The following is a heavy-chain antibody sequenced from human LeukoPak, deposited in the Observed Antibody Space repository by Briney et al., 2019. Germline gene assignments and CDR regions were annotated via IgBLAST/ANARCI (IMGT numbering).Heavy chain of an antibody. J-gene: IGHJ5*02. V-gene: IGHV4-39*01. Sequence: SETLSLTCTVSGDSIGSSDFYWGWIRQPQGKGLEWIGSVYYSGSTYSNPSLKSRVTISVDTSKNHFSLKLNSVTAADTAVYYCARHVYSFGYKWFDPWGQGTLVTVSS. CDR1: GDSIGSSDFY. CDR2: VYYSGST. CDR3: ARHVYSFGYKWFDP. D-gene: IGHD5-18*01.